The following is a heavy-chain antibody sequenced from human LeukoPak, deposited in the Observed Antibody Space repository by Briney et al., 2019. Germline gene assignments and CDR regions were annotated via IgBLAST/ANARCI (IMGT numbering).Heavy chain of an antibody. CDR1: GFTVSSNY. V-gene: IGHV3-66*01. J-gene: IGHJ6*02. D-gene: IGHD3-9*01. CDR3: ARDNTYYDILTGYYHYYGMDV. Sequence: GGSLRLSCAASGFTVSSNYMSWVRQAPGKGLEWVSVIYSGGSTYYADSVKGRFTISRDNSKNALYLQMNSPRAEDTAVYYCARDNTYYDILTGYYHYYGMDVWGQGTTVTVSS. CDR2: IYSGGST.